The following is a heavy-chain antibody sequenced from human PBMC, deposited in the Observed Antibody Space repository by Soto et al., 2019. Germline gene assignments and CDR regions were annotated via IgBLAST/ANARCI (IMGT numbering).Heavy chain of an antibody. D-gene: IGHD5-18*01. CDR2: ISYDGSNK. Sequence: GGSLRLSCAASGFTFSSYAMHWVRQAPGKGLEWVAVISYDGSNKYYADSVKGRFTISRDNSKNTLYLQMNSLRAEDTAVYYCARRSYSYGYGEFDYWGQGTLVTVSS. CDR3: ARRSYSYGYGEFDY. V-gene: IGHV3-30-3*01. J-gene: IGHJ4*02. CDR1: GFTFSSYA.